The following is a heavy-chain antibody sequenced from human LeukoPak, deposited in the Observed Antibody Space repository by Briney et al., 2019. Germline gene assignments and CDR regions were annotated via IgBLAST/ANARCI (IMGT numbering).Heavy chain of an antibody. J-gene: IGHJ4*02. CDR3: AKDHDGAAWNLIGY. D-gene: IGHD1-1*01. CDR2: IRYDGSNK. V-gene: IGHV3-30*02. Sequence: PGGSLRLSCAASGFTFSSYGMHWVRQAPGKGLEGVAFIRYDGSNKYYADSVKGRFTISRDNSKNTLYLQMNSLRAEDTAVYYCAKDHDGAAWNLIGYWGQGTLVTVSS. CDR1: GFTFSSYG.